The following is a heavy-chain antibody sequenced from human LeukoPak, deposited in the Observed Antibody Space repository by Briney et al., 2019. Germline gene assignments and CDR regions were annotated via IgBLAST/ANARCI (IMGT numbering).Heavy chain of an antibody. D-gene: IGHD5-12*01. J-gene: IGHJ4*02. CDR3: ARGRLDGYDFDY. CDR1: GGSISSGGYS. Sequence: SQTLSLTCAVSGGSISSGGYSWSWIRQPPGKGLEWIGYIYHSGSTYYNPSLKSRVTISVDRSENQFSLKLSSVTAADTAVYYCARGRLDGYDFDYWGQGTLVTVSS. V-gene: IGHV4-30-2*01. CDR2: IYHSGST.